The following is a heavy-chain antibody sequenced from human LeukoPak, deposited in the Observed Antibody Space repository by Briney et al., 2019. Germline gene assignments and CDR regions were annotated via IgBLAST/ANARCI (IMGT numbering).Heavy chain of an antibody. D-gene: IGHD5-12*01. CDR1: GFTFSSYA. J-gene: IGHJ6*01. V-gene: IGHV3-23*01. Sequence: GGSLRHSCAASGFTFSSYAMGWVRQAPGKGLGWDSAISGSGGSTYQADSVKGRFTIARDNSKNTLYLQLSSLRTEDTAVYYCAKGVATILYGMDVWGKGTTVTVSS. CDR2: ISGSGGST. CDR3: AKGVATILYGMDV.